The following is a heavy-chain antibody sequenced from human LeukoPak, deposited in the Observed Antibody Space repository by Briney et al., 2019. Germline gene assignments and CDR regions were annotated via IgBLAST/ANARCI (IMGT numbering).Heavy chain of an antibody. V-gene: IGHV1-18*01. Sequence: GASVKVSCKASDYTFTSYGISWVRQAPGQGLEWMGWISTYNGDTKYTQKLQGRVTMTADTSTRTAYMELRSLRSDDTAVCYCARGWIEMPTVYFDYWGQGTLVSVFS. CDR3: ARGWIEMPTVYFDY. CDR2: ISTYNGDT. J-gene: IGHJ4*02. D-gene: IGHD5-24*01. CDR1: DYTFTSYG.